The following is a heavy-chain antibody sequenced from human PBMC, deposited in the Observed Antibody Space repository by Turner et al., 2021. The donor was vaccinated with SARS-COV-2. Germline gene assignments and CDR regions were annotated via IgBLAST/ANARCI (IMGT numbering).Heavy chain of an antibody. CDR2: FDPEDAET. CDR1: GYTLTELS. Sequence: QVQLVQSGAEVKKPGASVKVSCKVSGYTLTELSMHWVRQAPGKGLEWMGGFDPEDAETIYAQKFQRRVTMTEDTSSDTAYMELSSLRSEDTAVYYCATGYAYCGGDCSIHYWGQGTLVTVSS. J-gene: IGHJ4*02. CDR3: ATGYAYCGGDCSIHY. V-gene: IGHV1-24*01. D-gene: IGHD2-21*02.